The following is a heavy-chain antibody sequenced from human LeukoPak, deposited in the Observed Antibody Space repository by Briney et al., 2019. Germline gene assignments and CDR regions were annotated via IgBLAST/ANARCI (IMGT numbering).Heavy chain of an antibody. CDR2: INHSGST. Sequence: PSETLSLTCAVYGGSFSGYYWSWIRQPPGKGLEWIGEINHSGSTNYNPSLKSRVTISVDTSKNQFSLKLSSVTAADTAVYYCARGFAPITMVRGVMRGFDPWGQGTLVTVSS. CDR3: ARGFAPITMVRGVMRGFDP. J-gene: IGHJ5*02. CDR1: GGSFSGYY. D-gene: IGHD3-10*01. V-gene: IGHV4-34*01.